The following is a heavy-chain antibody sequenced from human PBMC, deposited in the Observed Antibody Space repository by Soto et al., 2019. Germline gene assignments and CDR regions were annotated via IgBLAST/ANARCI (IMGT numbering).Heavy chain of an antibody. CDR3: ARPNWDSRGGVYNL. CDR1: GFTFGDFY. CDR2: ITKTGTTI. J-gene: IGHJ4*02. V-gene: IGHV3-11*01. Sequence: PGGSLRLSCTDSGFTFGDFYLMWFRQAPGRGLEWSLYITKTGTTIYHADPVKGRFSVSRDNARSSLYLQMNSPRAEDTAVYYCARPNWDSRGGVYNLWGPGTLVIVSS. D-gene: IGHD3-16*01.